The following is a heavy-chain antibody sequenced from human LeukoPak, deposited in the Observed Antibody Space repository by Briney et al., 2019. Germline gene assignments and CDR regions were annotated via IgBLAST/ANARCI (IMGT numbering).Heavy chain of an antibody. CDR1: GGSISSSSYY. Sequence: SETLSLTCTVSGGSISSSSYYWGWLRQPPGKGLEWIGSIYYSGSTYYNPSLKSRVTISVDTSKNQFSLKLSSVTAADTAVYYCARDHGSSSGTGDYWGQGTLVTVSS. J-gene: IGHJ4*02. CDR2: IYYSGST. D-gene: IGHD6-13*01. CDR3: ARDHGSSSGTGDY. V-gene: IGHV4-39*07.